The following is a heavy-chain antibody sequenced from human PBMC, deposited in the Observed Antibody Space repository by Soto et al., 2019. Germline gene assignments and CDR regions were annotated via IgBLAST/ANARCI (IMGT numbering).Heavy chain of an antibody. D-gene: IGHD5-12*01. Sequence: QVQLVDSGGGVVQPGRSLRLSCTTSGFLFNTYSMHWVRQAPGKGLEWVAVMSHDGSRTYYADSVKGRFTISRDNSKNTLYLQMNSLRAEDTAVYYCARDRGYSGYEPRFDYWGQGTLVTVSS. V-gene: IGHV3-30-3*01. CDR3: ARDRGYSGYEPRFDY. CDR2: MSHDGSRT. CDR1: GFLFNTYS. J-gene: IGHJ4*02.